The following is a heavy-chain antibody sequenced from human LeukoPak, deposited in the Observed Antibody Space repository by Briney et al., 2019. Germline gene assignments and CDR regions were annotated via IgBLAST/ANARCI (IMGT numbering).Heavy chain of an antibody. D-gene: IGHD2-21*02. CDR3: ARYPWGDCGGDCYSTWFDP. V-gene: IGHV3-21*01. Sequence: GGSLRLSCAASGFTFSSYSMNWVRQAPGKGLEWVSSISSSSSYIYYEDSVKGRFTISRDNAKNSLYLQMNSLRAEDTAVYYCARYPWGDCGGDCYSTWFDPWGQGTLVTVSS. CDR1: GFTFSSYS. J-gene: IGHJ5*02. CDR2: ISSSSSYI.